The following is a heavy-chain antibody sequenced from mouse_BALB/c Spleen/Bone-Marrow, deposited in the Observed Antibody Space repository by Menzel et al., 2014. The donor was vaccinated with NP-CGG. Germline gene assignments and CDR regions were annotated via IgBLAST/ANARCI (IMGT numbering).Heavy chain of an antibody. Sequence: VQLQQSGAELVRPGTSVKVSCKASGYAFTNYLIEWVKQRPGQGLEWIGMINPGSNNTNYNGKFKGKATLTADKSSRTAYMQLSSLTSDDSAVYFCARDWLLPFACWGQGTLVTVST. V-gene: IGHV1-54*01. CDR1: GYAFTNYL. CDR3: ARDWLLPFAC. CDR2: INPGSNNT. D-gene: IGHD2-3*01. J-gene: IGHJ3*01.